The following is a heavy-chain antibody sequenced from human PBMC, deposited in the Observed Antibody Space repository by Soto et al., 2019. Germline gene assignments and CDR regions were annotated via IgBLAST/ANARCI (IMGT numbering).Heavy chain of an antibody. CDR2: IIPIFGTA. J-gene: IGHJ3*02. CDR1: GGTFSSYA. Sequence: EASVKVSCKASGGTFSSYAISWVRQAPGQGLEWMGGIIPIFGTANYAQKFQGRVTITADKSTSTAYMELSSLRSEDTAVYYCARSAAGYAFDIWGQGTMVTVSS. CDR3: ARSAAGYAFDI. D-gene: IGHD6-13*01. V-gene: IGHV1-69*06.